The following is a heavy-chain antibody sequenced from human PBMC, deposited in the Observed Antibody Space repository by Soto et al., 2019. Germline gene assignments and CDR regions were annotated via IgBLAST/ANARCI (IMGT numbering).Heavy chain of an antibody. V-gene: IGHV3-11*01. CDR1: VFTFSDYY. CDR2: ISISGSTI. J-gene: IGHJ6*04. D-gene: IGHD6-6*01. CDR3: AREPPVEYSSSDGYYYYGMDV. Sequence: GGSLRLSCAASVFTFSDYYMSWIRQAPGKGLEWVSYISISGSTIYYADSVKGRFTISRDNAKNSLYLQMNSLRAEDTAVYYCAREPPVEYSSSDGYYYYGMDVWGKGKTVTVSS.